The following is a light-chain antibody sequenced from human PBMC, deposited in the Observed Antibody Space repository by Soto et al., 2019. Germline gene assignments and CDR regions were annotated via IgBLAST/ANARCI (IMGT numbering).Light chain of an antibody. CDR1: SSDIGRHH. V-gene: IGLV1-51*02. J-gene: IGLJ1*01. CDR3: GTWDTSLSRV. Sequence: QSVLTQPPSVSAAPGQKVSISCSGSSSDIGRHHVSWYQQLPGAAPKLLIYENTKRPSGIPDRFSGSKSGTSATLGITRLQTGDEADYYCGTWDTSLSRVFGTGTKVTVL. CDR2: ENT.